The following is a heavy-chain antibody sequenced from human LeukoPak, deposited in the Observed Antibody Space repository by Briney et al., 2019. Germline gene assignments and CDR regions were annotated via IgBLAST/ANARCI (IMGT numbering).Heavy chain of an antibody. J-gene: IGHJ4*02. CDR2: ISSSSSYI. CDR1: GFTFNIYA. CDR3: ARVLVATIVNYFDY. D-gene: IGHD5-12*01. V-gene: IGHV3-21*01. Sequence: PGGSLRLSCAASGFTFNIYAMNWVRQAPGKGLEWVSSISSSSSYIYYADSVKGRFTISRDNAKNSLYLQMNSLRAEDTAVYYCARVLVATIVNYFDYWGQGTLVTVSS.